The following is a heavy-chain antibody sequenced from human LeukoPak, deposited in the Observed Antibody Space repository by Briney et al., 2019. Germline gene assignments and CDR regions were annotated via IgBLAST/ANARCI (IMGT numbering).Heavy chain of an antibody. CDR1: GYSFTSYW. D-gene: IGHD4-23*01. V-gene: IGHV5-51*01. CDR2: IYPGDSDT. CDR3: ARTDYGGNTYYYYYGMDV. J-gene: IGHJ6*02. Sequence: GESLKISCKGSGYSFTSYWIGWVRQMPGKGLEWMGIIYPGDSDTRYSPSFQGQVTISADKSISTAYLQWSSLKASDTAMYYCARTDYGGNTYYYYYGMDVWGRGTTVTVSS.